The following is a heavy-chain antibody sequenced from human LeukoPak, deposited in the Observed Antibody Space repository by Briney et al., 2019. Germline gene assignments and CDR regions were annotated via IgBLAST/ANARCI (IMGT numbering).Heavy chain of an antibody. J-gene: IGHJ4*02. V-gene: IGHV3-9*01. CDR2: ISWNSGSI. Sequence: PGGSLRLSCAASGFTFDDYAMHWVRQAPGKGLEWVSGISWNSGSIGYADSVKGRFTISRDNAKNSLYLQMNSLRAEDTALYYCAKDMGYCSSTSCYVFDYRGQGTLVTVSS. CDR1: GFTFDDYA. CDR3: AKDMGYCSSTSCYVFDY. D-gene: IGHD2-2*01.